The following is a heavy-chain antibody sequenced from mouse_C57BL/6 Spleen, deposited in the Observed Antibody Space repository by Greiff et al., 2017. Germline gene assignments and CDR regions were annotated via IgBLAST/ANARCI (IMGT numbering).Heavy chain of an antibody. J-gene: IGHJ4*01. CDR1: GFTFSDYG. V-gene: IGHV5-17*01. CDR3: ARGTGGAMDY. CDR2: ISSGSSTI. D-gene: IGHD4-1*01. Sequence: EVKLVESGGGLVKPGGSLKLSCAASGFTFSDYGMHWVRQAPEKGLEWVAYISSGSSTIYYADTVKGRFTISRDNAKNTLFLQMTSLRSEDTAMYYCARGTGGAMDYWGQGTSVTVSS.